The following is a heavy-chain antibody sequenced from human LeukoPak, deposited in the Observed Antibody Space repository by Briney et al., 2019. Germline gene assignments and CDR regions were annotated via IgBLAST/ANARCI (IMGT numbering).Heavy chain of an antibody. CDR1: GFPFSPDW. J-gene: IGHJ4*02. CDR2: IKKSGSET. Sequence: GGSLRLSCAASGFPFSPDWMSWVRQAPGKGLEWVAMIKKSGSETHYVDSVKGRFTISRDSARNSLYLQMSSLKADDTAVYYCASLDTAAIRTGGYWGQGTLVTVSS. CDR3: ASLDTAAIRTGGY. V-gene: IGHV3-7*01. D-gene: IGHD5-18*01.